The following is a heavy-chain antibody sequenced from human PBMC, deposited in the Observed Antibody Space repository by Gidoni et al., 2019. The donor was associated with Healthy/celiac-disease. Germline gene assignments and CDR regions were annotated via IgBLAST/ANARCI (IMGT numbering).Heavy chain of an antibody. D-gene: IGHD3-22*01. CDR3: ASNNYYDSSGYFRDY. CDR2: IYYSGST. CDR1: CGSISSYY. J-gene: IGHJ4*02. V-gene: IGHV4-59*01. Sequence: PGLVKPSGTLSPPCPGPCGSISSYYWSWIRQPPGKGLEWIGYIYYSGSTNYNPSLKSRVTISVDTSKNQFSLKLSSVTAADTAVYYCASNNYYDSSGYFRDYWGQGTLVTVSS.